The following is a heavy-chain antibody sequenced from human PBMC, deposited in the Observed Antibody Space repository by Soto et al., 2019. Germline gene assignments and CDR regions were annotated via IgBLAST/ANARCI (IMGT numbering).Heavy chain of an antibody. CDR2: INYSGST. CDR1: GGSFSGYY. V-gene: IGHV4-34*01. D-gene: IGHD2-2*01. Sequence: SETLSLTCAVYGGSFSGYYWSWIRQPPGTGLEWIGYINYSGSTNYNPSLKSRVTISVDTSKNQFSLKLSSVTAADTAVYYCARGYCSSTSCYLGQHAFDIWGQGTMVTVSS. J-gene: IGHJ3*02. CDR3: ARGYCSSTSCYLGQHAFDI.